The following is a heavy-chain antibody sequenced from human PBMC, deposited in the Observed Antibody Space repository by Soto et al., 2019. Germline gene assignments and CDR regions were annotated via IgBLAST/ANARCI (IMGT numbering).Heavy chain of an antibody. CDR2: VDPNGGGS. CDR1: GYTFTSYY. CDR3: ATWVDYGDFEGFDF. D-gene: IGHD4-17*01. Sequence: ASVKVSCKASGYTFTSYYMHWVRQAPGQGLEWMGWVDPNGGGSNSAQKFQGSVTMTWDTSITTAYLDLTRLTTNDTATYFCATWVDYGDFEGFDFWGQGTLVTVSS. V-gene: IGHV1-2*04. J-gene: IGHJ4*02.